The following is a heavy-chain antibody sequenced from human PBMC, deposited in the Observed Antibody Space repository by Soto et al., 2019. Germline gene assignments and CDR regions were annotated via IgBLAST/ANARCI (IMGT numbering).Heavy chain of an antibody. D-gene: IGHD3-22*01. CDR1: GFTFSSYA. V-gene: IGHV3-23*01. J-gene: IGHJ4*02. CDR3: AKGLYYSDDSGFVRGGYFDY. Sequence: EVQLLESGGALEQPGGSLRLSCAASGFTFSSYAMSWVRQAPGKGLGWVSGISGSGSSTHYADSMKGRFTISRDNSKNTLYLQMNSLRAEDTAVYYCAKGLYYSDDSGFVRGGYFDYWGQGALVTVSS. CDR2: ISGSGSST.